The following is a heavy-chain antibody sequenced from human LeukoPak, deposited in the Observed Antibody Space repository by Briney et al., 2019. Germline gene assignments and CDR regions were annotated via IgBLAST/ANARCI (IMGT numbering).Heavy chain of an antibody. V-gene: IGHV4-31*03. CDR1: GGSISSGGYY. CDR2: IYYSGST. CDR3: ARHRRDGYNFYYYYYMDV. J-gene: IGHJ6*03. Sequence: PSETLSLTCTVSGGSISSGGYYWSWIRQHPGKGLEWIGYIYYSGSTYYNPSLKSRVTISVDTSKNQFSLKLSSVTAADTAVYYCARHRRDGYNFYYYYYMDVWGKGTTVTVSS. D-gene: IGHD5-24*01.